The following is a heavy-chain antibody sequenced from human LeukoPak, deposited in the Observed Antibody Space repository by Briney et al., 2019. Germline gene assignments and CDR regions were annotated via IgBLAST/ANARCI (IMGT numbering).Heavy chain of an antibody. CDR3: TRESGTYHGNDY. Sequence: ASVKVSCKASGYIFISYYMHWVRQAPGQGLEWMGIINPSGGSTSYAQKFQGRVTITGDTSISTAYMELSSLRSDDTAVYYCTRESGTYHGNDYWGQGTLVTVSS. D-gene: IGHD1-26*01. CDR2: INPSGGST. CDR1: GYIFISYY. J-gene: IGHJ4*02. V-gene: IGHV1-46*01.